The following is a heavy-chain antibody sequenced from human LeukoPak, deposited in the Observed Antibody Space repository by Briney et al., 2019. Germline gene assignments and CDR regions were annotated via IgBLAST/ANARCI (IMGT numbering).Heavy chain of an antibody. CDR1: GFTFSNYN. J-gene: IGHJ3*02. CDR2: ISSSSSYI. D-gene: IGHD3-22*01. V-gene: IGHV3-21*01. Sequence: AGSLRLSCAASGFTFSNYNMNWDRQAPGKGLEWFSSISSSSSYIYYADSVKVRFTISRDNAKNSLYLQMNSLRADDTAVYYCARPLYDSSGYSAGVFDIWGQGTMVTVSS. CDR3: ARPLYDSSGYSAGVFDI.